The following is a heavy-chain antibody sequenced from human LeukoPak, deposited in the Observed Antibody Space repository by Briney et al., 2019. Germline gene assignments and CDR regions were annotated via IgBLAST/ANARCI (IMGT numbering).Heavy chain of an antibody. Sequence: PGGSLRLSCAASGFTFSSYAMSWVRQAPGKGLEWVAVIWYDGTNKYYVDSVKGRFTISRDNSENTLYLQMNSLRAEDTAVYYCARDVRVAAAGTASYYYYYGMDVWGQGTTVTVSS. CDR2: IWYDGTNK. V-gene: IGHV3-33*08. D-gene: IGHD6-13*01. CDR3: ARDVRVAAAGTASYYYYYGMDV. J-gene: IGHJ6*02. CDR1: GFTFSSYA.